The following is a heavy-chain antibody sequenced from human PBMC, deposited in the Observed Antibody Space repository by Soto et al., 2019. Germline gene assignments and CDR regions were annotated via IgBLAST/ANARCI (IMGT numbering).Heavy chain of an antibody. CDR2: IYYSGST. CDR1: GGSISSYY. V-gene: IGHV4-59*01. CDR3: ARLGHSNGWYRTVDY. Sequence: PSETLSLTCTVSGGSISSYYWSWIRQPPGKGLEWIGYIYYSGSTNYNPSLKSRVTISVDTSKNQFSLKLSSVTAADTAVYYCARLGHSNGWYRTVDYWGQGTLVTVSS. J-gene: IGHJ4*02. D-gene: IGHD6-19*01.